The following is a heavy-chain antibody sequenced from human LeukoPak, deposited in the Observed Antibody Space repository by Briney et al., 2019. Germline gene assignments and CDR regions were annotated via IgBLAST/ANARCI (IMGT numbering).Heavy chain of an antibody. Sequence: SETLSLTCTVSGASIRSGDYYRSWIRQPPGKGLEWIGYIYDSGSTYYNPSLKSRITISVDTSENRFSPKLSSVTATDTAVYYCARDCSGGSCYGAFDIWGQGTMVTVSS. CDR1: GASIRSGDYY. CDR3: ARDCSGGSCYGAFDI. CDR2: IYDSGST. D-gene: IGHD2-15*01. V-gene: IGHV4-30-4*01. J-gene: IGHJ3*02.